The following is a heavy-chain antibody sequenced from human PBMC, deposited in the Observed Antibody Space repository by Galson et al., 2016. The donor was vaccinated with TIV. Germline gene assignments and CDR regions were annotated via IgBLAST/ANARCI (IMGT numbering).Heavy chain of an antibody. J-gene: IGHJ4*02. CDR3: VRDWDDYGHHSAFDS. Sequence: SLRLSCAASGFTFSTFWMSWVRQAPGKGLEWVANIKQDGSDKNYVDSVKGRFTISRDHTKNSVSLQMSSLRAEDTAVYYCVRDWDDYGHHSAFDSWGQGTQVTVSS. CDR2: IKQDGSDK. CDR1: GFTFSTFW. V-gene: IGHV3-7*01. D-gene: IGHD4-17*01.